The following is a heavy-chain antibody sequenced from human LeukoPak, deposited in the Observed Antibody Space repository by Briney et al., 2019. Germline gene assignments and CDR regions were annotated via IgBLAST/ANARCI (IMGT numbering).Heavy chain of an antibody. V-gene: IGHV4-30-4*01. CDR2: IYYSGST. CDR1: GGSISSGDYY. J-gene: IGHJ4*02. CDR3: ASGYCTNGVCYSVDY. D-gene: IGHD2-8*01. Sequence: SETLSLTCTVSGGSISSGDYYWSWIRQPPGKGLEWIGYIYYSGSTYYNPSLKSRVTISVDTSKNQFSLKLSSVTAADTAVYYCASGYCTNGVCYSVDYWGQGTLVTV.